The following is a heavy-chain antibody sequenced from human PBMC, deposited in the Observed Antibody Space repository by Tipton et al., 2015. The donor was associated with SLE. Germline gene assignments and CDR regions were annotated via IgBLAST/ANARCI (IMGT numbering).Heavy chain of an antibody. D-gene: IGHD2-8*02. CDR1: RGSFSGYY. J-gene: IGHJ3*02. V-gene: IGHV4-34*01. CDR3: ARDRDIVLEPVPIPPAFDI. Sequence: TLSLTCAVYRGSFSGYYWSWIRRPPGKGLEWIASISYSGATYYNPSLKSRVIISLDTSRNHFSLKLTSVTAADTAVYFCARDRDIVLEPVPIPPAFDIWGQGTTVTVSS. CDR2: ISYSGAT.